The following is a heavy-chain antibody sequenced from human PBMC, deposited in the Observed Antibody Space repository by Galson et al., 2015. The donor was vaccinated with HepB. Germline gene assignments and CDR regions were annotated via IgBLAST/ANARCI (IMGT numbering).Heavy chain of an antibody. Sequence: LSLTCAVYGGSFSGYYWSWIRQPPGKGLEWIGEINHSGSTNYNPSLKSRVTISVDTSKNQFSLKLSSVTAADTAVYYCARTRIYCSGGSCGFDYWGQGTLVTVSS. D-gene: IGHD2-15*01. CDR2: INHSGST. J-gene: IGHJ4*02. V-gene: IGHV4-34*01. CDR3: ARTRIYCSGGSCGFDY. CDR1: GGSFSGYY.